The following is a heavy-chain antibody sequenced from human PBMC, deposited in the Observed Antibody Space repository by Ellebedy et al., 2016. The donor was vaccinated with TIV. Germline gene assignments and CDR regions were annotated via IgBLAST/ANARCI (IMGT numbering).Heavy chain of an antibody. CDR1: GFTFSSYW. V-gene: IGHV3-7*03. CDR2: IRQDGGEK. CDR3: ARRYFDY. J-gene: IGHJ4*02. Sequence: GESLKISXAASGFTFSSYWMSWVRQAPGKGLEWVANIRQDGGEKYYVDSVKGRFTISRDNAKNSLYLEMHSLRVEDTAVYYCARRYFDYWGQGTLVTVSS.